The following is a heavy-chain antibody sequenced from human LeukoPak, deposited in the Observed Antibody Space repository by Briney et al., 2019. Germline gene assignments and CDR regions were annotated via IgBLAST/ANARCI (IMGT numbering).Heavy chain of an antibody. CDR3: ARSIRYVDWLSPTSFDY. J-gene: IGHJ4*02. CDR2: LYTSGST. V-gene: IGHV4-4*07. Sequence: PSETLSLTCTVSGGSISSYHWRWIPQPAGQALEWIGRLYTSGSTNYNPSLKSRVTMSVDPSKSQFSLKLSSVTAADTAVYYCARSIRYVDWLSPTSFDYWGQGTLVTVSS. CDR1: GGSISSYH. D-gene: IGHD3-9*01.